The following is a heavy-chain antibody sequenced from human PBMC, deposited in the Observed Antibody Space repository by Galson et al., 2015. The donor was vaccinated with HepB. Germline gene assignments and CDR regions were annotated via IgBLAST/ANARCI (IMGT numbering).Heavy chain of an antibody. V-gene: IGHV1-18*04. CDR2: ISAYNGNT. D-gene: IGHD2-21*01. CDR1: GYTFTGYF. CDR3: ARDPVGGPRGGLWYYFDY. Sequence: SVKVSCKASGYTFTGYFMDWVRQAPGQGLEWMGWISAYNGNTNYAQKFQGRVTITADESTSTAYMELSSLRSEDTAVYYCARDPVGGPRGGLWYYFDYWGQGTLVTVSS. J-gene: IGHJ4*02.